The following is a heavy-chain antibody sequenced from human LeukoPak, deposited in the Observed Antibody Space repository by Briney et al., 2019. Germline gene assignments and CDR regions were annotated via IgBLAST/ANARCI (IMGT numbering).Heavy chain of an antibody. D-gene: IGHD3-10*01. J-gene: IGHJ4*02. CDR1: GGSISSSSYY. CDR3: ARHASVLLWFGELFR. CDR2: IYYSGST. Sequence: SETLSLTCTVSGGSISSSSYYWGWIRQPPGKGLEWIGSIYYSGSTYYNPSLKSRVTISADTSKNQFSLKLSSVTAAGTAVYYCARHASVLLWFGELFRWGQGTLVTVSS. V-gene: IGHV4-39*01.